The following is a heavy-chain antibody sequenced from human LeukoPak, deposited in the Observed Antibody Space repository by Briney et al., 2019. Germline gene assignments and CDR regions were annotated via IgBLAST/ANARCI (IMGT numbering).Heavy chain of an antibody. CDR1: GYTFSGHY. J-gene: IGHJ4*02. V-gene: IGHV1-2*02. CDR3: ARGPDGSVNGLTPFDS. CDR2: INPYSGGT. D-gene: IGHD3-10*01. Sequence: ASVKVSRKASGYTFSGHYMHWVRQAPGQGLEWMGWINPYSGGTNSVQKFQGRVTMTRDTSSSTAYMEVSRLTSDDTAVYYCARGPDGSVNGLTPFDSWGQGTLVTVSS.